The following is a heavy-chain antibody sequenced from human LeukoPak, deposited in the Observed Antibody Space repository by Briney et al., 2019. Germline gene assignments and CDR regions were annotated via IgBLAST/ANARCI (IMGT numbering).Heavy chain of an antibody. V-gene: IGHV3-74*01. D-gene: IGHD3-10*01. CDR1: GFTFSSYW. CDR2: INNDGSTT. CDR3: AIGGTYGSGS. Sequence: GGSLRLSCAASGFTFSSYWMHWVRQGPGKGLVWVSLINNDGSTTNYADSVKGRFTISRDNAKNTVYLQMNSLRAEDTAVYYSAIGGTYGSGSWGQGTLVTVSS. J-gene: IGHJ4*02.